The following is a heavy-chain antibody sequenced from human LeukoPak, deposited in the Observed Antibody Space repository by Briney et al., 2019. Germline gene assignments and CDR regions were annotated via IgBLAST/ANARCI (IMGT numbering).Heavy chain of an antibody. CDR1: GFTFSSYS. D-gene: IGHD6-13*01. CDR2: ISSSSSYI. J-gene: IGHJ3*02. Sequence: GGSLRLSCAASGFTFSSYSMNWVRQAPGKGLEWVSSISSSSSYIYYADSVKGRFTISRDNAKNSLYLQMSSLRAEDTAVYYCARDWSMDSSSWFSDAFDIWGQGTMVTVSS. CDR3: ARDWSMDSSSWFSDAFDI. V-gene: IGHV3-21*01.